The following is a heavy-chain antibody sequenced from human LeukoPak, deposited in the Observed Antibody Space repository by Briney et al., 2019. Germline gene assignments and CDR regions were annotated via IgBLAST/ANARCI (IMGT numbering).Heavy chain of an antibody. CDR3: ARDRDYYDSSGPSVY. D-gene: IGHD3-22*01. J-gene: IGHJ4*02. V-gene: IGHV1-69*05. Sequence: SVKVSCKASGGTFSSYAISWVRQAPRQGLEWMGRIIPIFGTANYAQKFQGRVTITTDESTSTAYMELSSLRSEDTAVYYCARDRDYYDSSGPSVYWGQGTLVTVSS. CDR1: GGTFSSYA. CDR2: IIPIFGTA.